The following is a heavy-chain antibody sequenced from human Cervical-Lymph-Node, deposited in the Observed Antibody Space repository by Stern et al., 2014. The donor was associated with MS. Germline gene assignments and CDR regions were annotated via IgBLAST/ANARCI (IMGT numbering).Heavy chain of an antibody. Sequence: MQLVESGAEVKKPGSSVKVSCKASGGTFSSYAISWVRQAPGQGLEWMGGIIPIFGTANYAQKFQGRVTITADESTSTAYMELSSLRSEDTAVYYCARDATRWFGEFGDGMDVWGQGTTVTVSS. D-gene: IGHD3-10*01. J-gene: IGHJ6*02. CDR1: GGTFSSYA. CDR2: IIPIFGTA. CDR3: ARDATRWFGEFGDGMDV. V-gene: IGHV1-69*01.